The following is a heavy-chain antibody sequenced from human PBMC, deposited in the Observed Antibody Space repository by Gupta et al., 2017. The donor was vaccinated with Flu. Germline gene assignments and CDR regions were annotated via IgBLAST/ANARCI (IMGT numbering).Heavy chain of an antibody. CDR3: ARDPTYYYEIGWFDP. Sequence: TSGSTNYNPSLKSRVTMSVDTSKNQFSLKLSSVTAADTAVYYCARDPTYYYEIGWFDPWGQGTLVTVSS. V-gene: IGHV4-4*07. J-gene: IGHJ5*02. D-gene: IGHD3-22*01. CDR2: TSGST.